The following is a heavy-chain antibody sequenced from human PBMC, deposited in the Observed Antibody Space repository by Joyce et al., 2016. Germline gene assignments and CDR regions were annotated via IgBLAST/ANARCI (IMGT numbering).Heavy chain of an antibody. CDR3: AKDGTLYSSGWYGGYYFDY. D-gene: IGHD6-19*01. CDR2: ISDDGSSK. V-gene: IGHV3-30*18. J-gene: IGHJ4*01. Sequence: QVQLVESGGGVVQPGRSLRLSCAASGFTFGNYGMHWVRQAPGKGLEWVAIISDDGSSKYYADSVKGRFTISRDNSQNTLSLQMNSLRAEDTAVYYCAKDGTLYSSGWYGGYYFDYWGQEPWSPSPQ. CDR1: GFTFGNYG.